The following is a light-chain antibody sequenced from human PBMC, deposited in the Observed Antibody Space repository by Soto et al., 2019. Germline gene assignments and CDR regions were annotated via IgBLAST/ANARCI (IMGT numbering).Light chain of an antibody. CDR3: QQSYSTPWT. CDR1: QSVRSY. V-gene: IGKV1-39*01. J-gene: IGKJ1*01. CDR2: AAS. Sequence: DIQMTRSPSSLSASVSERVTITCRASQSVRSYLNWYQQKPGKAPKLLIFAASSLQSGTPSRFSGSGSGTDFTLTISTLQPEDFATYYCQQSYSTPWTFGQVTKVDIK.